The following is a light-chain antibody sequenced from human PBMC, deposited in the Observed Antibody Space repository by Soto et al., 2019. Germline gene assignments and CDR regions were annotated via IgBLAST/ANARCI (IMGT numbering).Light chain of an antibody. CDR3: QEYNNYWT. CDR2: DAS. J-gene: IGKJ1*01. CDR1: QSVSTR. V-gene: IGKV1-5*02. Sequence: DIQMTQSPSSLSASVVDRVTIICRASQSVSTRLAWYQQKPGKAPKVLIYDASSWAGGVPSRFTGSGSGTELTLTINSLQPDDFATYYCQEYNNYWTFGQGTKVDIK.